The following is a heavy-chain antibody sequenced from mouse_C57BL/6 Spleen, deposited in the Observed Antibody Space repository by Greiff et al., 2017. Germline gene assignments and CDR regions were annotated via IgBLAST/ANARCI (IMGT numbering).Heavy chain of an antibody. CDR3: VSGGRGAMDH. V-gene: IGHV10-1*01. CDR2: IRSKSNNYAT. D-gene: IGHD3-3*01. J-gene: IGHJ4*01. CDR1: GFSFNTYA. Sequence: EVQLVESGGGLVQPKGSLKLSCAASGFSFNTYAMNWVRQAPGKGLEWVARIRSKSNNYATYYADSVKDRFTISRDDSESMLYLQMNNLKTEDTAMYYCVSGGRGAMDHWGQGTSVTVSS.